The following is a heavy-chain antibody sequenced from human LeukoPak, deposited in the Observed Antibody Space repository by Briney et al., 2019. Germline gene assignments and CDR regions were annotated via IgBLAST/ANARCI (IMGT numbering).Heavy chain of an antibody. CDR3: ARDVRPDY. V-gene: IGHV3-7*04. CDR1: GFTFSSYW. J-gene: IGHJ4*02. D-gene: IGHD6-6*01. Sequence: GGSLRLSCAASGFTFSSYWMSWVRQAPGEGLVWVANIKQDGTEKYYMESVKGRFSISRDNAKNSLYLQMNALRAEDTAVYYCARDVRPDYWGQGTLVTVST. CDR2: IKQDGTEK.